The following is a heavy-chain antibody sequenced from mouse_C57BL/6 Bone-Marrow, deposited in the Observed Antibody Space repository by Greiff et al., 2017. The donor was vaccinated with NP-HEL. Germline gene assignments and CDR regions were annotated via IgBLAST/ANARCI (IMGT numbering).Heavy chain of an antibody. D-gene: IGHD1-1*01. Sequence: EVHLVESGGDLVKPGGSLKLSCAASGFTFSSYGMSWVRQTPDKRLEWVATISSGGSYTYYPDSVKGRFTISRDNAKNTLYLQMSSLKSEDTAMYYCARRGYYYGSSLYWYFDVWGTGTTVTVSS. CDR2: ISSGGSYT. CDR3: ARRGYYYGSSLYWYFDV. J-gene: IGHJ1*03. V-gene: IGHV5-6*01. CDR1: GFTFSSYG.